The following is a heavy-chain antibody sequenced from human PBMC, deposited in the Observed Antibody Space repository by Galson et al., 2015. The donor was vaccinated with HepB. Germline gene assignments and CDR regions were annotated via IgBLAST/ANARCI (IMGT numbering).Heavy chain of an antibody. D-gene: IGHD4-17*01. J-gene: IGHJ4*02. CDR2: IYYSGST. CDR1: GGSISSSSYY. V-gene: IGHV4-39*07. CDR3: ARDGAAVTRIWDY. Sequence: LSLTCTVSGGSISSSSYYWGWIRQPPGKGLEWIGSIYYSGSTYYNPSLKSRVTISVDTSKNQFSLKLSSVTAADTAVYYCARDGAAVTRIWDYWGQGTLVTVSS.